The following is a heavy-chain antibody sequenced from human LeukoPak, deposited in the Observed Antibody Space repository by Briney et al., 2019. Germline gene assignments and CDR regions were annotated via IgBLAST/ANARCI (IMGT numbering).Heavy chain of an antibody. CDR3: AGDTHSSNWYDH. CDR2: IYNDGNT. CDR1: GFTVSSIY. D-gene: IGHD6-13*01. Sequence: GGSLRLSCAVSGFTVSSIYMSWVRQAPGKGLEWVSFIYNDGNTYCADSMKGRFSISRDSSRNTLYLQMNSLRVEDTAVYYCAGDTHSSNWYDHWGQGTLVTVSS. J-gene: IGHJ5*02. V-gene: IGHV3-53*01.